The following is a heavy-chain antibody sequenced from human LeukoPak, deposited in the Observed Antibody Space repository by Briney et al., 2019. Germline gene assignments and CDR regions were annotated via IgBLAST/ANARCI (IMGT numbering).Heavy chain of an antibody. CDR1: GGSFSGYY. J-gene: IGHJ4*02. Sequence: SETLSLPCAVYGGSFSGYYWSWIRQPPGRGLEWLGEIYHSGITIYNPSLKSRITVSADKSKNQFSLTMWSVTAADTAVYYCATKLSTDPHYFDYWGQGILVTVSS. CDR3: ATKLSTDPHYFDY. CDR2: IYHSGIT. V-gene: IGHV4-34*01. D-gene: IGHD5/OR15-5a*01.